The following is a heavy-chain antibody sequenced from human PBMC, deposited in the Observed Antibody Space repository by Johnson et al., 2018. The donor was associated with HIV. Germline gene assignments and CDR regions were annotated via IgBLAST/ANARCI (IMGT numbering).Heavy chain of an antibody. V-gene: IGHV3-30-3*01. J-gene: IGHJ3*02. CDR2: ISYDGSNK. CDR1: GFTFSSYA. Sequence: QMLLVESGGGVVQPGRSLRLSCAASGFTFSSYAMHWVRQAPGKGLEWVAVISYDGSNKYYADSVKGRFTISRDNSKNTLYLQMNSLRAEDTAVYYCAKDQYGQWLAHAFDIWGQGTMVTVSS. D-gene: IGHD6-19*01. CDR3: AKDQYGQWLAHAFDI.